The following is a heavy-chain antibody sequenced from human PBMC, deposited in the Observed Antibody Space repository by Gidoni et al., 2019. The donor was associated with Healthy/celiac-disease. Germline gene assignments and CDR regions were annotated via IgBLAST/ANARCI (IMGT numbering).Heavy chain of an antibody. Sequence: EVQLLESGGGLVQPGGSLRLSCAASGFTFSRYAMRWVRQAPGKGLEWVSAISGSGGSTYYEDSVKGRFTISRDNSKNTLYLQMNSLRAEDTAVYYCAKGRGYSYKTSGAFDIWGQGTMVTVSS. D-gene: IGHD5-18*01. J-gene: IGHJ3*02. V-gene: IGHV3-23*01. CDR1: GFTFSRYA. CDR3: AKGRGYSYKTSGAFDI. CDR2: ISGSGGST.